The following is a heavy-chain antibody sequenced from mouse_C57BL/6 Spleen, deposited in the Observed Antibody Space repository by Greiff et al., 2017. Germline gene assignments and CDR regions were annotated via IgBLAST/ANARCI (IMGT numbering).Heavy chain of an antibody. J-gene: IGHJ3*01. Sequence: QVQLQQPGAELVKPGASVKMSCKASGYTFTSYWITWVKQRPGQGLEWIGDIYPGSGSTNYNEKFKSKATLTVDTSSSTAYMQLSSLTSEDSAVYYCARRDYYDYDPFAYWGQGTLVTVSA. CDR2: IYPGSGST. D-gene: IGHD2-4*01. CDR1: GYTFTSYW. V-gene: IGHV1-55*01. CDR3: ARRDYYDYDPFAY.